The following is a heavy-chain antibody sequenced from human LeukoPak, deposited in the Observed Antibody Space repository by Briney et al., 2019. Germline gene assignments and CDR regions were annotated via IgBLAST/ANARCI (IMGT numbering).Heavy chain of an antibody. CDR3: ARGQYDFWSGYRRNNWFDP. CDR2: INHSGST. CDR1: GGSFSGYC. Sequence: SETLSLTCAVYGGSFSGYCWSWIRQPPGKGLEWIGEINHSGSTNYNPSLKSRVTISVDTSKNQFSLKLSSVTAADTAVYYCARGQYDFWSGYRRNNWFDPWGQGTLVTVSS. V-gene: IGHV4-34*01. J-gene: IGHJ5*02. D-gene: IGHD3-3*01.